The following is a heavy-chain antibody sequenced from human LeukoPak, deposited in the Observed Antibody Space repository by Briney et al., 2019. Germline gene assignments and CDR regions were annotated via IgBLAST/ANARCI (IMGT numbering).Heavy chain of an antibody. CDR1: GGSITSYY. Sequence: PSETLPLTCTVSGGSITSYYWSWIRQPPGKGLEWIGYIYYSGSTNYNPSLKSRVTISVDTSKNQFSLKLNSVTAADTAVYYCARGTPSWWYFNYWGRGTLVTVSS. CDR3: ARGTPSWWYFNY. J-gene: IGHJ4*02. CDR2: IYYSGST. V-gene: IGHV4-59*01. D-gene: IGHD2-8*02.